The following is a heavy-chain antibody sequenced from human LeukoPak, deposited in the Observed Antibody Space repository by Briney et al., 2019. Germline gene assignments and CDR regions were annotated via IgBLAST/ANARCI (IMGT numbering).Heavy chain of an antibody. CDR3: ARVPRPYGGARLWAFDI. Sequence: AASVKVSCKASGYTFTSYYMHWVRQAPGQGLEWMGIINPSGGSTSYAQKFQGRVTMTRDMSTSTVYMELSSLRSEDTAVYYCARVPRPYGGARLWAFDIWGQGTVVTVSS. D-gene: IGHD6-6*01. CDR1: GYTFTSYY. J-gene: IGHJ3*02. CDR2: INPSGGST. V-gene: IGHV1-46*01.